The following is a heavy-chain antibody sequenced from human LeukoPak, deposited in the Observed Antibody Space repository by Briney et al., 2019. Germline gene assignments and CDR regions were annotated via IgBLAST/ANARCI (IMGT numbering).Heavy chain of an antibody. V-gene: IGHV1-2*02. CDR3: ARYSTRYNWNDFLRN. J-gene: IGHJ4*02. D-gene: IGHD1-20*01. Sequence: GASVKVSCKASGYTFTGYYMHWVRQAPGQGLEWMGWINPNSGGTNYAQKFQGRVTMTRDTSISTAYMELSRLRSDDTAVYYCARYSTRYNWNDFLRNWGQGTLVTVSS. CDR1: GYTFTGYY. CDR2: INPNSGGT.